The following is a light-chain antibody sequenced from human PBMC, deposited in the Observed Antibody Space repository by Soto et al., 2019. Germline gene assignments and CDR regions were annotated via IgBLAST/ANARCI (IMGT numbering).Light chain of an antibody. CDR1: NIGSKS. CDR3: QVWGSSSDHVV. Sequence: SYELTQPPSVSVAPGKTARITCGGTNIGSKSVHWYQQKPGQAPVLVIYYDSDRPSGIPERFSGSNSGNTATLTISRVEDGDEADYYCQVWGSSSDHVVFGGGTKLTVL. CDR2: YDS. J-gene: IGLJ2*01. V-gene: IGLV3-21*04.